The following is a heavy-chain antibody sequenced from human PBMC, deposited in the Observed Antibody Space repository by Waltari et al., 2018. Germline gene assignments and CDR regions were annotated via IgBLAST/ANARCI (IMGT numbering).Heavy chain of an antibody. V-gene: IGHV3-30*02. CDR1: GFTFSSYA. Sequence: QVQLVESGGGVVQPGRSLRLSCAASGFTFSSYAMHWVRQAPGKGLEWVAFIRYDGSNKYYADSVKGRFTISRDNSKNTLYLQMNSLRAEDTAVYYCAKEKDSSSPSFDYWGQGTLVTVSS. J-gene: IGHJ4*02. CDR3: AKEKDSSSPSFDY. D-gene: IGHD6-13*01. CDR2: IRYDGSNK.